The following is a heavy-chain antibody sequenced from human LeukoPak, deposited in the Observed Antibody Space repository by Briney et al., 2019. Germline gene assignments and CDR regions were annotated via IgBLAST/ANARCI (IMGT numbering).Heavy chain of an antibody. D-gene: IGHD5-12*01. V-gene: IGHV1-8*02. J-gene: IGHJ4*02. CDR3: AREGNSGYDPFDY. CDR2: MNPNSGNT. Sequence: GASVKVSCKASGYTFTSYDINWVRQATGQGLEWMGWMNPNSGNTGYAQKFQGRVTMTRDTSISTAYMELSRLRSDDTAVYYCAREGNSGYDPFDYWGQGTLVTVSS. CDR1: GYTFTSYD.